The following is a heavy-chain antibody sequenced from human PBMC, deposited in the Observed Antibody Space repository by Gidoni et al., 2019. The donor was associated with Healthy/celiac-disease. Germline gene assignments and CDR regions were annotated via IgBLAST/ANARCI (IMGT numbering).Heavy chain of an antibody. J-gene: IGHJ5*02. CDR1: GGSISSSSYY. CDR2: IYYSGST. D-gene: IGHD2-2*01. CDR3: ARRGFMGYCSSTSCYDVLNWFDP. V-gene: IGHV4-39*01. Sequence: QLQLQESGPGLVKPSETLSLTCTVSGGSISSSSYYWGWIRQPPGKGLEWIGSIYYSGSTYYNPSLKSRVTISVDTSKNQFSLKLSSVTAADTAVYYCARRGFMGYCSSTSCYDVLNWFDPWGQGTLVTVSS.